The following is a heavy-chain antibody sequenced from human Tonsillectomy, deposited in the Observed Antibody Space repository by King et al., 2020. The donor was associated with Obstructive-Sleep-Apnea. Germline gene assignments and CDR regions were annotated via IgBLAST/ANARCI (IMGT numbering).Heavy chain of an antibody. J-gene: IGHJ4*02. V-gene: IGHV4-59*08. CDR1: GGSISSYY. CDR2: IYYSGST. CDR3: ARHSTSRSKVDY. D-gene: IGHD2-2*01. Sequence: VQLQESGPGLVKPSETLSLTCTVSGGSISSYYWSWIRQPPGKGLEWIGYIYYSGSTNYNPSLKSRVTISVDTSKNQFSLKLSSVTAADTAVYYCARHSTSRSKVDYWGQGTLVTVSS.